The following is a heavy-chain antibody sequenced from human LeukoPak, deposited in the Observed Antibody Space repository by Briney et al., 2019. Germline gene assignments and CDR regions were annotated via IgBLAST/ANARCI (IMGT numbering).Heavy chain of an antibody. CDR2: ISGSGGSP. CDR3: ARDLRNAVGYGMDV. Sequence: PGGSLRLSCAASGFTFSNYAMNWVRQAPGKGLEWVSGISGSGGSPDYADSVKGRFTISRDISKSTVYLQMNSLRVEETAVYYCARDLRNAVGYGMDVCGQGTTVTVSS. J-gene: IGHJ6*02. D-gene: IGHD6-19*01. CDR1: GFTFSNYA. V-gene: IGHV3-23*01.